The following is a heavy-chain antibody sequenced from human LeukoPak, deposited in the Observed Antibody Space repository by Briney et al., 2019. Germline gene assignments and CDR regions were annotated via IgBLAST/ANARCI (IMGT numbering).Heavy chain of an antibody. J-gene: IGHJ4*02. CDR2: IIPILGTA. CDR1: GGPFSTFA. D-gene: IGHD4-23*01. Sequence: SVKVSCKASGGPFSTFALSWVRQAPGQGPDWMGGIIPILGTANYAQKFQGRVTITADESTSTAYMELSSLTSEDTAVYYCATSPTGYSPGYWGQGTLVTVSS. V-gene: IGHV1-69*13. CDR3: ATSPTGYSPGY.